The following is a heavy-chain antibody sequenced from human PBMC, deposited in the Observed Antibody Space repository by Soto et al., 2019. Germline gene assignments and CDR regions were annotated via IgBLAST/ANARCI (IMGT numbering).Heavy chain of an antibody. CDR2: IYYSGST. D-gene: IGHD3-3*01. CDR3: ARDMISGITIFGVVIRESYYYYGMDV. J-gene: IGHJ6*02. V-gene: IGHV4-61*01. Sequence: SETLSLTCTVSGVSVSSGSYYWSWIRQPPGKVLEWIGYIYYSGSTTYNPSLKSRVTISVDTSKNQFSLKLSSVTAADTAVYYCARDMISGITIFGVVIRESYYYYGMDVWGQGTTVTVSS. CDR1: GVSVSSGSYY.